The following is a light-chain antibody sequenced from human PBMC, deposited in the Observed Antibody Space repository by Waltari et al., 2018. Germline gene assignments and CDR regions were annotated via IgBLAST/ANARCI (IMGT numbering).Light chain of an antibody. CDR3: QQYYSYQYT. CDR2: AAS. Sequence: AIRITQSPSSLSASTGDRVTITCRASQGISSYLAWYQQRPGKAPKLLIYAASTLQSGVPSRFSGSGSGTDFTLTISCLQSEDFATYYCQQYYSYQYTFGQGTKLEIK. V-gene: IGKV1-8*01. CDR1: QGISSY. J-gene: IGKJ2*01.